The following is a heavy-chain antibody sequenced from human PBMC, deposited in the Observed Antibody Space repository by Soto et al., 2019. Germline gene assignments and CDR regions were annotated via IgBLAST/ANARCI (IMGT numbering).Heavy chain of an antibody. J-gene: IGHJ6*02. CDR2: ISGSGGST. CDR1: GFTFSSYV. Sequence: EVQLLESGGGLVQPGGSLRLSCAASGFTFSSYVMNWVRQDPGKGLEWVAAISGSGGSTYYGDSVEGRFTVSRDNPKNTLYLQMNSLRAEDTAVYYCARGPRAPPPHDYGMDVWGQGTTVTVSS. CDR3: ARGPRAPPPHDYGMDV. V-gene: IGHV3-23*01.